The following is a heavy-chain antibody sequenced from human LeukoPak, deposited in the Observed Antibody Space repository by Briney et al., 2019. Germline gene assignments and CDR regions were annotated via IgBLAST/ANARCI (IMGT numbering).Heavy chain of an antibody. CDR2: ISYDGSNK. V-gene: IGHV3-30*03. J-gene: IGHJ6*02. CDR3: ARDRYYDFWSGYFYYYYGMDV. D-gene: IGHD3-3*01. Sequence: PGGSLRLSCAASGFTFSSYGMHWVRQAPGKGLEWVAVISYDGSNKYYADSVKGRFTISRDNSKNTLYLQMNSLRAEDTAVYYCARDRYYDFWSGYFYYYYGMDVWGQGTTVTVSS. CDR1: GFTFSSYG.